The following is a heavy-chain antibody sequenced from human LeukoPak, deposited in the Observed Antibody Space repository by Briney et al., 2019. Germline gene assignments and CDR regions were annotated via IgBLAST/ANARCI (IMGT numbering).Heavy chain of an antibody. CDR2: ISSSSSYI. V-gene: IGHV3-21*01. CDR1: GFSISRSS. Sequence: GWSVRLSCAASGFSISRSSMNWLRQAPGKGLEWISSISSSSSYIYYADSVKGRFTISRDNAKNSLYLQMNSLRAEDTAVYYCARDNSVYGDYVSFNYWGQGTLVTVSS. CDR3: ARDNSVYGDYVSFNY. J-gene: IGHJ4*02. D-gene: IGHD4-17*01.